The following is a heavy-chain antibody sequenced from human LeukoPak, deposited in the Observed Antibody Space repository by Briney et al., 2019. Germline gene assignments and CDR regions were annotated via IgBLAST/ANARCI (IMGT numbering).Heavy chain of an antibody. V-gene: IGHV4-34*01. CDR1: GGSFSGYY. CDR2: INHSGST. CDR3: AREATYCSSTSCYAYDAFDI. Sequence: SETLSLTSGVNGGSFSGYYWNWIRQTPGKGLEWIGEINHSGSTNYNPSLKSRVTMSVDTSKNQFSLKLSSVTAADTAVYYCAREATYCSSTSCYAYDAFDIWGQGTMVTVSS. D-gene: IGHD2-2*01. J-gene: IGHJ3*02.